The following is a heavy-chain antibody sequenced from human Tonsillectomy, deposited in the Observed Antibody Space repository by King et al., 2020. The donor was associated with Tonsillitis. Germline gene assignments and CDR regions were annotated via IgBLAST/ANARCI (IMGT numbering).Heavy chain of an antibody. V-gene: IGHV3-33*01. Sequence: VQLVESGGGVVQPGRSLRLSCAASGFTFSSYGMHWVRQAPGKGLEWVAVIWYDGSNKYYADSVKGRFTISRDNSKNTLYLQMNSLRAEDTAVYYCAREYCGGECVAAIYDYWGQGTLVTVSS. D-gene: IGHD2-21*01. J-gene: IGHJ4*02. CDR3: AREYCGGECVAAIYDY. CDR1: GFTFSSYG. CDR2: IWYDGSNK.